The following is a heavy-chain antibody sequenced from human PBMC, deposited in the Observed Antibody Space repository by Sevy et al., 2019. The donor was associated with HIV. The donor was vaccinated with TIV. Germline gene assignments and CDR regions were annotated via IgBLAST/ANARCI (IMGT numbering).Heavy chain of an antibody. CDR2: IYSGGTT. D-gene: IGHD1-26*01. V-gene: IGHV3-53*01. J-gene: IGHJ4*02. CDR1: GFTVSTSY. Sequence: GGSLRLSCAAPGFTVSTSYMTWVRQAPGKGLESVSVIYSGGTTYYADSVKGRFTISRDNSKNTLYLQMNSLRAEDTAVYHCARVWLNSGVFWGQGTLVTVSS. CDR3: ARVWLNSGVF.